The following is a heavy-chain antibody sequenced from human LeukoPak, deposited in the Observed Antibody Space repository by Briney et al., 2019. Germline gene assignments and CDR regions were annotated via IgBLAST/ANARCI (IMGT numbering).Heavy chain of an antibody. J-gene: IGHJ4*02. CDR3: ARHRPILADFDY. V-gene: IGHV4-39*01. CDR2: VYTSEYT. Sequence: PSETLSLTCTVSGGSINNSNYYWGWIRQPPGKGLEWIGSVYTSEYTYYSSALKGRVNISVDTPNKQFSLKLNSVTAADTAVYYCARHRPILADFDYWGQGILVIVSS. CDR1: GGSINNSNYY.